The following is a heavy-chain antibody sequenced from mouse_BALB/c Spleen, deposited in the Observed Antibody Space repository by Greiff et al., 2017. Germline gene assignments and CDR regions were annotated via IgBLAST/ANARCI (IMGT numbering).Heavy chain of an antibody. D-gene: IGHD2-4*01. CDR2: ISSGSSTI. V-gene: IGHV5-17*02. J-gene: IGHJ4*01. CDR3: ARSGYDSYYYAMDY. CDR1: GFTFSSFG. Sequence: EVHLVESGGGLVQPGGSRKLSCAASGFTFSSFGMHWVRQAPEKGLEWVAYISSGSSTIYYADTVKGRFTISRDNPKNTLFLQMTSLRSEDTAMYYCARSGYDSYYYAMDYWGQGTSVTVSS.